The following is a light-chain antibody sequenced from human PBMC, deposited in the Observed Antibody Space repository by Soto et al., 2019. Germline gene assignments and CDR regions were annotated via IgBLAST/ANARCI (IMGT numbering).Light chain of an antibody. CDR3: CSYAGNYVV. CDR2: DVI. V-gene: IGLV2-11*01. J-gene: IGLJ3*02. Sequence: QSALTQPRSVSGSPGQSVTISCTGSSNDVGGYKYVSWHQQHPGKAPKLMIYDVIERPSGVPDRFSGSKSSNTASLTISGLQAEDEADYYCCSYAGNYVVFGGGTKLTVL. CDR1: SNDVGGYKY.